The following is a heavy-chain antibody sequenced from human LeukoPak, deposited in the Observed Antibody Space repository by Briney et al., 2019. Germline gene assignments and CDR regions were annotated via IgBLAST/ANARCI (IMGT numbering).Heavy chain of an antibody. J-gene: IGHJ4*02. V-gene: IGHV3-74*01. CDR1: GFTFSDYW. D-gene: IGHD6-25*01. CDR3: ARDRYSSGSSFDS. Sequence: GGSLRLSCSASGFTFSDYWMHWVRQAPGKGLVWVSRIQSDGSSTTYADSVKGRFTISRDNAKNAVYLQMNSLRTEDTAVYYCARDRYSSGSSFDSWGQGTLVTVSS. CDR2: IQSDGSST.